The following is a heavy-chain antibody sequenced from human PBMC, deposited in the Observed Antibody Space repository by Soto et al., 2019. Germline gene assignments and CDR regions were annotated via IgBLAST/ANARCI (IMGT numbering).Heavy chain of an antibody. V-gene: IGHV2-5*02. J-gene: IGHJ6*02. CDR1: GFSFSVSGVA. D-gene: IGHD3-10*01. CDR3: ARGVTYHYGMDV. Sequence: QITLKESGPTLVKPTQTLTLTCTFSGFSFSVSGVAVGWIRQPPGKALEWLALIYWDDDKRYSPSLKSRLTIXKVXSKNQVVLTMTNMDPVDTATYDGARGVTYHYGMDVWGQGTTVTVSS. CDR2: IYWDDDK.